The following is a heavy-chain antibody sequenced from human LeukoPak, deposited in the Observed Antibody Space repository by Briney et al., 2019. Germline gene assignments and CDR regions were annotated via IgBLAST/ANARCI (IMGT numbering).Heavy chain of an antibody. Sequence: PGGSLRLXCAASGFTFSSYSMNWVRRAPGKGLESVSSISSSSSYIYYADSVKGRFTISRDNAKNSLYLQMNSLRAEDTAVYYCASLGVAANDAFDIWGQGTMVTVSS. CDR2: ISSSSSYI. D-gene: IGHD3-16*01. CDR3: ASLGVAANDAFDI. CDR1: GFTFSSYS. J-gene: IGHJ3*02. V-gene: IGHV3-21*01.